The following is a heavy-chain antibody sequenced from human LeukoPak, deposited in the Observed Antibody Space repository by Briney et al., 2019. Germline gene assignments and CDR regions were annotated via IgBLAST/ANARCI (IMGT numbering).Heavy chain of an antibody. D-gene: IGHD3-10*01. J-gene: IGHJ4*02. V-gene: IGHV3-11*01. CDR3: ARDGTYYYGSGSYYHKD. CDR2: ISNSGDTI. Sequence: PGGSLRLSCAASGFTSSDYYMSWIRQAPGKGLEWVSYISNSGDTIYYADSVKGRFTISRDNAKNSLYLQMNSLRAEDTAVYYCARDGTYYYGSGSYYHKDWGQGTLVTVSS. CDR1: GFTSSDYY.